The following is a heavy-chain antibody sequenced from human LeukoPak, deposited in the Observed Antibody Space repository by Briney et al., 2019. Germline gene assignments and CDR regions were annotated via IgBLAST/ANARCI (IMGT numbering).Heavy chain of an antibody. D-gene: IGHD3-9*01. CDR1: GFTVSSNY. CDR3: AREESYYDILTGGGRTYYFDY. J-gene: IGHJ4*02. V-gene: IGHV3-53*01. Sequence: GGSLRLSCAASGFTVSSNYMSWVRPAPGKGLEWVSVIYSGGSTYYADSVKGRFTISRDNSKNTLYLQMNSLRAEDTAVYYCAREESYYDILTGGGRTYYFDYWGQGTLVTVSS. CDR2: IYSGGST.